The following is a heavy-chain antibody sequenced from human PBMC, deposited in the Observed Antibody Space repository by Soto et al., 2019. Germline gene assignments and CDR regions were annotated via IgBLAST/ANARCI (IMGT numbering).Heavy chain of an antibody. D-gene: IGHD3-3*02. V-gene: IGHV1-69*12. CDR1: GGTFSSYA. Sequence: QVQLVQSGSEVKKPGSSVKVSCKASGGTFSSYAISWVRQVPGQGLEWMGGSMPIFGTPDYAQKFQGRVTITADESTSIAYMELSSLRCEDTGVYYCARDKDRPQLGGNYYYIMDVWGQGTTVTVSS. J-gene: IGHJ6*02. CDR2: SMPIFGTP. CDR3: ARDKDRPQLGGNYYYIMDV.